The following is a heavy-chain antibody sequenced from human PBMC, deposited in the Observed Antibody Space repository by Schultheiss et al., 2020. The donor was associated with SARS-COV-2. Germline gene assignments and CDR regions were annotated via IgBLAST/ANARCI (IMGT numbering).Heavy chain of an antibody. Sequence: GGSLRLSCAASGFTFSSYWMHWVRQAPGKGLVWVSRINSDGSSTSYADSVKGRFTISRDNAKNSLYLQMNSLRAEDTAVYYCARDLVVPFSSDIVVVVAAYYYYGLDVWGQGTTVTISS. D-gene: IGHD2-15*01. CDR1: GFTFSSYW. V-gene: IGHV3-74*01. CDR2: INSDGSST. CDR3: ARDLVVPFSSDIVVVVAAYYYYGLDV. J-gene: IGHJ6*02.